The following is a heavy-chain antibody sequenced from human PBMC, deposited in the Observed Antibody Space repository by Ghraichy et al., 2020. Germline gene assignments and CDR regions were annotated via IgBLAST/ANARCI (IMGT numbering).Heavy chain of an antibody. CDR1: GFTFSSYS. J-gene: IGHJ6*02. D-gene: IGHD6-13*01. Sequence: GGSLRLSCAASGFTFSSYSMNWVRQAPGKGLEWVSSISSSSSYIYYADSVKGRFTISRDNAKNSLYLQMNSLRAEDTAVYYCARDRDSSSWPYYYYYYGMDVWGQGTTVTVSS. V-gene: IGHV3-21*01. CDR2: ISSSSSYI. CDR3: ARDRDSSSWPYYYYYYGMDV.